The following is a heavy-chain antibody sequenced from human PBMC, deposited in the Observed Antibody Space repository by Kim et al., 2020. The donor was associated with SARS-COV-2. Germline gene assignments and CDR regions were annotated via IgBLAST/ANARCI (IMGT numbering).Heavy chain of an antibody. CDR3: AKVVVMDGYNYYYYYGMDV. D-gene: IGHD3-22*01. J-gene: IGHJ6*02. V-gene: IGHV3-23*01. Sequence: GGSLRLSCVASGFTFDTYAMSWVRQAPGKGLEWVSVISGNGVNKFYADSVRGRFTISRDNSKDTLYLQMNSLRDEDTALYYCAKVVVMDGYNYYYYYGMDVWSQGTTVPVSS. CDR2: ISGNGVNK. CDR1: GFTFDTYA.